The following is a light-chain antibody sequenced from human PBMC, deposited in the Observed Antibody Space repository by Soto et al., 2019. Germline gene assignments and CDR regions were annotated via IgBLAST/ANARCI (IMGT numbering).Light chain of an antibody. CDR2: DYI. V-gene: IGLV1-40*01. CDR1: SSNIGAGYD. CDR3: QSYDSSLSAYV. Sequence: QSVLTQPPSVSGAPGQRVTISCTGSSSNIGAGYDVHWYQQLPGTAPKLLFYDYINRPSGVPDRFSGSRSGTSASLAITGLQADDEADYYCQSYDSSLSAYVFATGTKLTVL. J-gene: IGLJ1*01.